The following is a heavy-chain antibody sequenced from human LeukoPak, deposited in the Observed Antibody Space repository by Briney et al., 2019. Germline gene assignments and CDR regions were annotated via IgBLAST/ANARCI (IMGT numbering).Heavy chain of an antibody. D-gene: IGHD2-2*02. Sequence: PGGSLRLSCAASGLTFSSYGTHWVRQAPGKGLEWVAFIRYEGSNKYYADSVKGRFTISRDNSKNTLYLQMNSLRAEDTAVYYCAGRYCSSTSCYSDYWGQGTLVTVSS. J-gene: IGHJ4*02. CDR3: AGRYCSSTSCYSDY. CDR1: GLTFSSYG. CDR2: IRYEGSNK. V-gene: IGHV3-30*02.